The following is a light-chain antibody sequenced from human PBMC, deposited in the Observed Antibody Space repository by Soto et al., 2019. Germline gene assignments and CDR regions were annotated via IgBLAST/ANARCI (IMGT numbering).Light chain of an antibody. CDR1: QAINSY. CDR2: GGS. Sequence: IPLTQSPSSLSASVGDRVTITCRASQAINSYLAWYQQEPGKAPKLLIYGGSTLQSGVPSRFSGSGSGTDFTLTISSLQSEDFATYYCQHHNAFPLTFGGGTKVEI. J-gene: IGKJ4*01. V-gene: IGKV1-9*01. CDR3: QHHNAFPLT.